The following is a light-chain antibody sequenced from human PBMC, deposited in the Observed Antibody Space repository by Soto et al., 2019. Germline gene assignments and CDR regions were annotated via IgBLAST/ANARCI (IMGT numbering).Light chain of an antibody. V-gene: IGKV1-5*01. CDR2: DVS. J-gene: IGKJ1*01. CDR3: QQYNSYWT. Sequence: DIQMTQSPSTLSASIGDRVTITCRASQNIRNWLAWYQQKPGKAPKLLIYDVSSLESGVPPRFSGSGSGTEFTLTISSLQPDDFATYYCQQYNSYWTFGQGTKVDI. CDR1: QNIRNW.